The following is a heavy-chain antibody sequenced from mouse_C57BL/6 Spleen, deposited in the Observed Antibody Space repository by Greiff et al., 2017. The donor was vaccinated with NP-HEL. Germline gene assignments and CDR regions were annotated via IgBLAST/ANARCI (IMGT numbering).Heavy chain of an antibody. CDR3: ARSDYDYDPFAY. V-gene: IGHV1-81*01. Sequence: QVQLKESGAELARPGASVKLSCKASGYTFTSYGISWVKQRTGQGLEWIGEIYPRSGNTYYNEKFKGKATLTADKSSSTAYMELRSLTSEDSAVYFCARSDYDYDPFAYWGQGTLVTVSA. CDR1: GYTFTSYG. J-gene: IGHJ3*01. D-gene: IGHD2-4*01. CDR2: IYPRSGNT.